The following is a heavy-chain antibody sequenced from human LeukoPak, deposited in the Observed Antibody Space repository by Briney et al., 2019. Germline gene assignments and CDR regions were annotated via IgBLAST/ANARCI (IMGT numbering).Heavy chain of an antibody. V-gene: IGHV4-59*01. CDR3: ARGPGGYSYAYYFDY. J-gene: IGHJ4*02. CDR1: GGSISSYY. Sequence: SETLSLTCTVSGGSISSYYWSWVRQPPGKGLEWIGYFYYSVSTNYNPSLKSRVTISVDTSKNQLSLKLSSVTAADTAVYYCARGPGGYSYAYYFDYWGQGTLVTVSS. CDR2: FYYSVST. D-gene: IGHD5-18*01.